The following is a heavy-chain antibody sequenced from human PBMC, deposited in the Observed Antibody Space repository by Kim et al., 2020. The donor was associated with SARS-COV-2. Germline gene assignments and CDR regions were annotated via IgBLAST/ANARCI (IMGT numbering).Heavy chain of an antibody. D-gene: IGHD6-13*01. J-gene: IGHJ4*02. CDR3: ARGGSYSFEY. V-gene: IGHV3-7*01. Sequence: KHYRESVKGRFTISRDNARNSLFLQMNGLRAEDAALYYCARGGSYSFEYWSQGTLVTVSS. CDR2: K.